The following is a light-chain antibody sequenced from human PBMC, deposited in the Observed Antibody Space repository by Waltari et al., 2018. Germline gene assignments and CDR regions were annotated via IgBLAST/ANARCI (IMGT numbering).Light chain of an antibody. CDR2: DAS. CDR3: QHRTNGGGP. J-gene: IGKJ3*01. V-gene: IGKV3-11*01. Sequence: IVLTQSPASLSLSPGERATLSCRASESINTYLAWYQQKPGQAPRLLIYDASNRATGIPARFSGSGSGTDFTLTISSLEPEDFATFYCQHRTNGGGPFGPGTKVDIK. CDR1: ESINTY.